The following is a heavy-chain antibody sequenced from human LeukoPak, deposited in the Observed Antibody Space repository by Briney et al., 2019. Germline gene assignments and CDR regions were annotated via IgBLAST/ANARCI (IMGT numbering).Heavy chain of an antibody. CDR3: AKGGSWYRSTFFDY. J-gene: IGHJ4*02. Sequence: GGSLRLSCAASGFTFSSYAMSWVRQAPGKGLEWVSAISGSGFSTYHADSVKGRFTISRDNSKNTLYLQMNSLRAEDRAVYYCAKGGSWYRSTFFDYWGQGTLVTVSS. D-gene: IGHD6-13*01. CDR1: GFTFSSYA. CDR2: ISGSGFST. V-gene: IGHV3-23*01.